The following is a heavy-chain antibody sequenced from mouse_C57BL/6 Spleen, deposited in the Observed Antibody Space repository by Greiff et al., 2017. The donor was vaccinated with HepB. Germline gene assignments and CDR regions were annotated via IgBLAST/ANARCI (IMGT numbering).Heavy chain of an antibody. D-gene: IGHD1-1*01. CDR3: ARSYCSSWYFDV. V-gene: IGHV1-61*01. CDR2: IYPSDSET. J-gene: IGHJ1*03. CDR1: GYTFTSYW. Sequence: VQLQQPGAELVRPGSSVKLSCKASGYTFTSYWMDWVKQRPGQGLEWIGNIYPSDSETHYNQKFKDKATLTVDKSSSTAYMQLSSLTSEDSAVYYCARSYCSSWYFDVWGTGTTVTVSS.